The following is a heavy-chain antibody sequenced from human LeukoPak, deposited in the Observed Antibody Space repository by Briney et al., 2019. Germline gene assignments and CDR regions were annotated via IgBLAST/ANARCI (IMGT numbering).Heavy chain of an antibody. Sequence: GASVNVSCKASGYTFTSYGISWVRQAPGQGLEWMGWISAYSGNTNYAQKLQGRVTMTTDTSTSTAYVELRSLKSDDTAVYYCARGSQWLPFDYWGQGTLVTVSS. J-gene: IGHJ4*02. CDR1: GYTFTSYG. CDR2: ISAYSGNT. V-gene: IGHV1-18*01. D-gene: IGHD6-19*01. CDR3: ARGSQWLPFDY.